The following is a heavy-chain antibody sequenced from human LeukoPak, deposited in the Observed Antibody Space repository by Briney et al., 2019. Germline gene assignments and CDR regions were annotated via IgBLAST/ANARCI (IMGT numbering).Heavy chain of an antibody. Sequence: GASVKVSCKVSGYTLTELSMHWVRQAPGKGLEWMGGFDPEDGETIYAQKFQGRVTMTEDTSTDTAYMELSSLRSEDTAVYYCATLTAITYYDYVWGSYRSSYFDYWGQGTLVTVSS. CDR2: FDPEDGET. J-gene: IGHJ4*02. D-gene: IGHD3-16*02. V-gene: IGHV1-24*01. CDR1: GYTLTELS. CDR3: ATLTAITYYDYVWGSYRSSYFDY.